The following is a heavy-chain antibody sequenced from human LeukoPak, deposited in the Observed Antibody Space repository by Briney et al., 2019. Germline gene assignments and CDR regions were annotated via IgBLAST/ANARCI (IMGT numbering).Heavy chain of an antibody. D-gene: IGHD5-24*01. CDR2: ISYDGSNK. Sequence: AGSLRLSCAASGFTFSSYAMHWVRQAPGKGLEWVAVISYDGSNKYYADSVKGRFTISRDNSKNTLYLQMNSLRGEDTAVYYCARDGGDGYNYCLDYWGQGALVAVSS. J-gene: IGHJ4*02. V-gene: IGHV3-30*04. CDR1: GFTFSSYA. CDR3: ARDGGDGYNYCLDY.